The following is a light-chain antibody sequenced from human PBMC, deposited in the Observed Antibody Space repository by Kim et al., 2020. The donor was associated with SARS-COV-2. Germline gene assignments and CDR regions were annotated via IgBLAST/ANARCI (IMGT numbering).Light chain of an antibody. CDR1: QSVSSN. CDR2: GAS. J-gene: IGKJ2*01. Sequence: EIVMTQSPATLSVSPGERATLSCRASQSVSSNLAWYQQKPGQAPRLLIYGASTRATCIPSRFSGSGSGTEFTLTISSLQSEDFAVYSCQQYNNWPYTFGQGTKLEI. CDR3: QQYNNWPYT. V-gene: IGKV3-15*01.